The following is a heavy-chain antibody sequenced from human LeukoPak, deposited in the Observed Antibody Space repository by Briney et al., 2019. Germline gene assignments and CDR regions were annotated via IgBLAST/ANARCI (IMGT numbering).Heavy chain of an antibody. CDR3: ARSKRAVATIRDYYYSMDV. V-gene: IGHV4-39*01. J-gene: IGHJ6*02. CDR1: GGSISSSSYY. CDR2: IYYIGTT. Sequence: KPSETLSLTCTVSGGSISSSSYYWGWVRQPPGKGLEWIGSIYYIGTTHYDPSLESRVALSVDTSKNQFSLRLSSVTAADTAVYYCARSKRAVATIRDYYYSMDVWGQGTSVTVSS. D-gene: IGHD5-12*01.